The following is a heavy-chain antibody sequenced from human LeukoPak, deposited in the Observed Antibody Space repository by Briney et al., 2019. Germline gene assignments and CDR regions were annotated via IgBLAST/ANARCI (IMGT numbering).Heavy chain of an antibody. J-gene: IGHJ4*02. V-gene: IGHV4-39*01. D-gene: IGHD3-22*01. CDR3: ARLKLRRYSSSNGYYHFDY. CDR2: ISYSGST. Sequence: SETLSLTCTVSGGSVGSSPYYWGWIRQSPWKGLEWFGSISYSGSTYYNPSLKCRVTISVDTSKNQFSLKLNSVTAADTAVYYCARLKLRRYSSSNGYYHFDYWGQGTLVTVSS. CDR1: GGSVGSSPYY.